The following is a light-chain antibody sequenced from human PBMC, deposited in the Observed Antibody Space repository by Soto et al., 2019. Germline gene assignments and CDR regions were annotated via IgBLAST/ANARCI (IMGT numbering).Light chain of an antibody. CDR1: QSVVYSDGNAH. Sequence: DVVMTQSPPSLPVTLGQPASISCRSSQSVVYSDGNAHLNWFQQRPGQSPRRLIYTVSNRDSGVPARFSGGGSGTDFTLKISRVEAEDVGMYYCLQCTTWPLTFGHGTKVEI. V-gene: IGKV2-30*01. J-gene: IGKJ1*01. CDR2: TVS. CDR3: LQCTTWPLT.